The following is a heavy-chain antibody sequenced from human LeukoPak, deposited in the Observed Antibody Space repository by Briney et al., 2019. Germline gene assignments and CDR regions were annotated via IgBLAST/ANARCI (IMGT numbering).Heavy chain of an antibody. V-gene: IGHV3-23*01. CDR2: ISGSGGST. D-gene: IGHD3-3*01. CDR1: GFTFSSYA. J-gene: IGHJ4*02. Sequence: GGSLRLSCAASGFTFSSYAMSWVRQAPGKGLEWVSAISGSGGSTYYADSVKGRFTISRDNSKNTLYLQMNSLRAEDTAVYYCGTEYYDFWSGYSTGGDYFDYWGLGTLVTVSS. CDR3: GTEYYDFWSGYSTGGDYFDY.